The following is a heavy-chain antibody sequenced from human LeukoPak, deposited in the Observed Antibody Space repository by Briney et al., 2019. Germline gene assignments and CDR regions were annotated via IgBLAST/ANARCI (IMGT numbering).Heavy chain of an antibody. CDR3: ARDSRYSRKYFDY. J-gene: IGHJ4*02. CDR2: ISSSSSYI. V-gene: IGHV3-21*01. CDR1: GFTFSSYS. Sequence: PGGSLRLSCAASGFTFSSYSMNWVRQAPGKGREWVSSISSSSSYIYYADSVKGRFTISRDNAKNSLYLQMNSLRAEDTAVYYCARDSRYSRKYFDYWGQGTLVTVSS. D-gene: IGHD6-13*01.